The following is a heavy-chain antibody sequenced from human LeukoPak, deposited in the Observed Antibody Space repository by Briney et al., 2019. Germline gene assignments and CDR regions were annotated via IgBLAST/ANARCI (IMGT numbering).Heavy chain of an antibody. J-gene: IGHJ2*01. V-gene: IGHV3-21*01. CDR3: ARRTYGGMDFDL. CDR1: GVTFSTYS. D-gene: IGHD3-10*01. CDR2: ITSSSSYI. Sequence: GGSLRLSCVASGVTFSTYSMNLVRQAPGKGLEWVSSITSSSSYIYYADSVEGRFTISRDNAKDSLYLKMISLRAEDTAVYYCARRTYGGMDFDLWGRGTLVTVSS.